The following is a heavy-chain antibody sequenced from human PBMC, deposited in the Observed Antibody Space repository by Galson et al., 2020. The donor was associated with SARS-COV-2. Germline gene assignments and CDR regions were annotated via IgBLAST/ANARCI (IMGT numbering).Heavy chain of an antibody. D-gene: IGHD3-22*01. CDR3: AKETADYDSSNFDF. CDR1: GFTFSNYA. CDR2: IPYDRNNK. Sequence: GGSLRLSCVASGFTFSNYAMHWVRQAPGKGLEWVAIIPYDRNNKYADSVKGRFTISRDNSKSTLYLQMNSLRPEDTAVYYCAKETADYDSSNFDFWGQGTLVTVSS. V-gene: IGHV3-30*18. J-gene: IGHJ4*02.